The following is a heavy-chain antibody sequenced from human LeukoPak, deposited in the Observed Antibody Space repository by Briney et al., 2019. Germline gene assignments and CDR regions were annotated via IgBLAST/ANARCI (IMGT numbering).Heavy chain of an antibody. D-gene: IGHD3-22*01. V-gene: IGHV1-18*01. Sequence: GASVKVSCKASGYTFTSYGISWVRQAPGQGPEWMGWISAYNGNTNYAQKLQGRVTMTTDTSTSTAYMELRSLRSDDTAVYYCARDRRYYDSSGYYPYDYWGQGTLVTVSS. CDR2: ISAYNGNT. CDR3: ARDRRYYDSSGYYPYDY. J-gene: IGHJ4*02. CDR1: GYTFTSYG.